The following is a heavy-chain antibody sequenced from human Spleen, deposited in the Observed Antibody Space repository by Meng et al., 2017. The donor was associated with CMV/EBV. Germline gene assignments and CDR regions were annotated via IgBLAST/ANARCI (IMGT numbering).Heavy chain of an antibody. D-gene: IGHD1-14*01. CDR2: INPRTGDT. J-gene: IGHJ4*02. CDR3: ARPEVNGPFDY. V-gene: IGHV1-2*04. CDR1: GYTFTGYY. Sequence: CKASGYTFTGYYLHWVRQAPGQGLEWMGWINPRTGDTLYAQKFQGWVTMTRDTSINTAYMEVTRLTSGDTAIYYCARPEVNGPFDYWGQGALVTVSS.